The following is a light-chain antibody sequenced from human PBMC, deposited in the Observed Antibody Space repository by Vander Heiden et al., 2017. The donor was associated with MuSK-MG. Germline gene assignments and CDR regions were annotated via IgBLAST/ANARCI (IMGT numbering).Light chain of an antibody. J-gene: IGLJ2*01. V-gene: IGLV2-14*01. CDR1: SRDVGGYNY. CDR2: DVS. CDR3: SSYTSSSNLGV. Sequence: QSALTQPASVSGSPGQSITISCTGTSRDVGGYNYVSWYQQHPGKAPKLMIYDVSNRPSGVSNRFSGSKSGNTASLTISGLQAEDEADYYCSSYTSSSNLGVFGGGTKLTVL.